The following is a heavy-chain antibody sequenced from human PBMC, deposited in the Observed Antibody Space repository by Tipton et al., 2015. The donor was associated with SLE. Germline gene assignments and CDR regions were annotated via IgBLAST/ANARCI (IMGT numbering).Heavy chain of an antibody. V-gene: IGHV4-34*12. Sequence: TLSPTCGVYRGSFSGHYWGWIRQSPEKGLEWIGSIFSGGNTYYNPSLKSRVTISVDKSKSQFSLKLSSVTAADTAVYYCAGGFYYGSGTFSDFEYWGQGTLATVSS. J-gene: IGHJ4*02. D-gene: IGHD3-10*01. CDR2: IFSGGNT. CDR3: AGGFYYGSGTFSDFEY. CDR1: RGSFSGHY.